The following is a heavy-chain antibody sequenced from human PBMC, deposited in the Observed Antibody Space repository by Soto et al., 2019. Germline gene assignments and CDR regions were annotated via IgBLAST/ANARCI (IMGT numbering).Heavy chain of an antibody. CDR1: GYTFNDYY. V-gene: IGHV1-2*04. D-gene: IGHD1-1*01. Sequence: ASVKVSCKASGYTFNDYYIYWVRQAPGQGLEWVAWINPNGGGTTYAQKFRDWVTVTTDTATSTAYMDLRSLRSDDTAVYYCARDGERDTGLNFYYYLHGMDAWGQGTRVTVSS. CDR2: INPNGGGT. CDR3: ARDGERDTGLNFYYYLHGMDA. J-gene: IGHJ6*02.